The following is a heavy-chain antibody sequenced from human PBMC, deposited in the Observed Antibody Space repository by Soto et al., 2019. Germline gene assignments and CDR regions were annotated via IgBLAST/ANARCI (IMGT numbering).Heavy chain of an antibody. CDR1: GFTFSSYS. CDR3: ARNLAAAGTHYYYYYYMDV. V-gene: IGHV3-21*01. D-gene: IGHD6-13*01. Sequence: GGSLRLSCAASGFTFSSYSMNWVRQAPGKGLERVSSITSSSSYIYYADSVKGRFTISRDNAKNSLYLQMNSLRAEDTAVYYCARNLAAAGTHYYYYYYMDVWGKGTTVTVSS. CDR2: ITSSSSYI. J-gene: IGHJ6*03.